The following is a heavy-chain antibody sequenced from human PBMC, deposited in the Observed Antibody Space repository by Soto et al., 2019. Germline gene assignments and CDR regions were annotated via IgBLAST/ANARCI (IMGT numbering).Heavy chain of an antibody. J-gene: IGHJ6*02. Sequence: PSETLSLTCAVYGGSFSGYNWSWIRQSPGKGLEWIGEINHSGSTNYNPSLKSRVTISIDTSKNQFSLKLSSVTAADTAIYYCARGGSGVRPMDVWGQGTTVTVSS. CDR1: GGSFSGYN. CDR2: INHSGST. V-gene: IGHV4-34*01. CDR3: ARGGSGVRPMDV. D-gene: IGHD3-10*01.